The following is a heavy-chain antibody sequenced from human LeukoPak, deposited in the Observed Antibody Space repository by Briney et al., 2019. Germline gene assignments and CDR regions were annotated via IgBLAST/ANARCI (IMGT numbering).Heavy chain of an antibody. Sequence: ASVKVSCTASGYTFTSYDINWVRQATGQGLEWMGWMNPNSGNTGYAQKFQGRVTMTRNTSISTAYMELSSLRSEDTAVYYCARDRDSSGWYVFDYWGQGTLVTVSS. CDR3: ARDRDSSGWYVFDY. V-gene: IGHV1-8*01. D-gene: IGHD6-19*01. CDR2: MNPNSGNT. J-gene: IGHJ4*02. CDR1: GYTFTSYD.